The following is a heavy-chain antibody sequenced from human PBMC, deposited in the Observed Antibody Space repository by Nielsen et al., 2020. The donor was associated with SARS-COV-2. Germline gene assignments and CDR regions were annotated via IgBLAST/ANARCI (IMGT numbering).Heavy chain of an antibody. J-gene: IGHJ6*02. V-gene: IGHV3-21*06. CDR1: GFIFSSYS. CDR3: ARVNSYKSHLKGWAGMDV. CDR2: ISSSRTYK. Sequence: GGSLRLSCAASGFIFSSYSMNWVRQAPGKGLEWVSSISSSRTYKQYRDSVKGRFTISRDNAKNSLYLQMSSLRAEDTAVYYCARVNSYKSHLKGWAGMDVWGQGTTVTVSS. D-gene: IGHD1-14*01.